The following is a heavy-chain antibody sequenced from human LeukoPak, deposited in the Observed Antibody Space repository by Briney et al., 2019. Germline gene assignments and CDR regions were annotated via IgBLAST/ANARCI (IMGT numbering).Heavy chain of an antibody. J-gene: IGHJ4*02. V-gene: IGHV1-18*01. CDR3: ASTGVDTAMVRYFDY. CDR2: ISAYNGNT. D-gene: IGHD5-18*01. Sequence: ASVTVSCTASGYTFTSYGISWVRQAPGQGLEWMGWISAYNGNTNYAQKLQGRVTMTTDTSTSTAYMELRSLRSDDTAVYYCASTGVDTAMVRYFDYWGQGTLVTVSS. CDR1: GYTFTSYG.